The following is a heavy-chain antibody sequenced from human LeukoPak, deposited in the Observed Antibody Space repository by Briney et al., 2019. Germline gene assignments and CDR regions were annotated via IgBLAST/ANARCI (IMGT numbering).Heavy chain of an antibody. CDR2: IYYSGST. CDR1: GGSISSYY. J-gene: IGHJ3*02. CDR3: AIPKRGSYGGAFDI. Sequence: SETLSLTCTVSGGSISSYYWSWIRQPPGKGLEWIGYIYYSGSTNYNPSLKSRVTISVDTSKNQFSLKLSSVTAADTAVYYCAIPKRGSYGGAFDIWGQGTMVTVSS. V-gene: IGHV4-59*01. D-gene: IGHD1-26*01.